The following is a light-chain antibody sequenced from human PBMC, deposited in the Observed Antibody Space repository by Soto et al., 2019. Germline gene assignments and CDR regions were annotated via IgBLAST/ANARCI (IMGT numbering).Light chain of an antibody. V-gene: IGKV1-39*01. CDR3: QQTYSSPVT. CDR1: QSISNY. CDR2: AAS. J-gene: IGKJ5*01. Sequence: DIQMTQSPSSVSASVGDRVTITCRASQSISNYLNWYQQKPGKAPEVLIYAASNLQSGVPSRFSGSGSGTDFTLTISSLQPEDFATYYCQQTYSSPVTFGQGTRLEI.